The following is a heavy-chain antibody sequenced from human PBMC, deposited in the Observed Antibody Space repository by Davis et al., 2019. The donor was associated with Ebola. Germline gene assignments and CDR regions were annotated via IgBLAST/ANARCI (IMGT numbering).Heavy chain of an antibody. CDR2: INHSGST. D-gene: IGHD3-3*01. Sequence: MPSETLSLTCAVYGGSFSGYYWSWIRQPPGKGLEWIGEINHSGSTNYNPSLKSRVTISVDTSKNQFSLKLSSVTAADTAVYYCARGRVDFWSGYTYYYYCGMDVWGQGTTVTVSS. CDR1: GGSFSGYY. V-gene: IGHV4-34*01. J-gene: IGHJ6*02. CDR3: ARGRVDFWSGYTYYYYCGMDV.